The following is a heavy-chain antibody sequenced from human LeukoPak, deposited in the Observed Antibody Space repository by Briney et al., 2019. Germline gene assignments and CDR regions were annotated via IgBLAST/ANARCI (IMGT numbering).Heavy chain of an antibody. J-gene: IGHJ4*02. CDR3: ARDVEGIGLFDY. D-gene: IGHD2-15*01. V-gene: IGHV3-21*01. CDR2: ISSSSSYI. Sequence: PGGSLRLSCAASGFTFSSYSMNWVRQAPGKGLEWVSSISSSSSYIYYADSVKGRFTISRDNAKNSLYLQMNSLRAEDTAVYYCARDVEGIGLFDYWGQGTLVTVSS. CDR1: GFTFSSYS.